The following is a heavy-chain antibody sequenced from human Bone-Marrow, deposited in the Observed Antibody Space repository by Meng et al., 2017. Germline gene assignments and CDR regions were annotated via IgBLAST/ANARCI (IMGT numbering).Heavy chain of an antibody. CDR1: GFTFSSYD. D-gene: IGHD6-19*01. V-gene: IGHV3-13*01. J-gene: IGHJ4*02. CDR3: ARLVSGWYDY. CDR2: IGTAGDT. Sequence: GESLKISCAASGFTFSSYDMHWVRQATGKGLERVSAIGTAGDTYYPGSVKGRFTISRENAKNSLYLQMNSLRAGDTAVYYCARLVSGWYDYWGQGTLVTVSS.